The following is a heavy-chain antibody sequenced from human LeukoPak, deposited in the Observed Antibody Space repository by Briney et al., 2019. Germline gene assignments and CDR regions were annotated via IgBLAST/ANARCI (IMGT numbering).Heavy chain of an antibody. CDR2: INYSGST. CDR3: ARYIEQLLLFPHYYGLDV. D-gene: IGHD6-19*01. CDR1: GGSISNTY. V-gene: IGHV4-59*01. J-gene: IGHJ6*02. Sequence: SPTLSLTCTVSGGSISNTYWSWIRQPPRNGLEWIGYINYSGSTNYNPSLKSRVTISIDTSKNQFSLKLSSVTAADAAGYYCARYIEQLLLFPHYYGLDVWGQGTTVTVSS.